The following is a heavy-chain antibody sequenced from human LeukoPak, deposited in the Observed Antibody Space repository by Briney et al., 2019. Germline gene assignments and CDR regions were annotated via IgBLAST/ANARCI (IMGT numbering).Heavy chain of an antibody. J-gene: IGHJ4*02. CDR3: ARRGRYCSGSSCYSTSTDF. D-gene: IGHD2-15*01. CDR2: IYPYDSDT. CDR1: GYPFTSYW. Sequence: GESLKIPCKGSGYPFTSYWIGWVRQMPGKGLEWMGIIYPYDSDTRYSPSFQGQVTISADKSISTAYLQWSSLKASDTAMYYCARRGRYCSGSSCYSTSTDFWGQGTLVTVSS. V-gene: IGHV5-51*01.